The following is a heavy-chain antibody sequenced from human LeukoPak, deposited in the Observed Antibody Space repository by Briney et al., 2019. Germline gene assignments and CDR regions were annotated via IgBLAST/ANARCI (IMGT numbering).Heavy chain of an antibody. CDR1: GGSISSSSYY. J-gene: IGHJ5*02. Sequence: SETLSLTCTVSGGSISSSSYYWGWIRQPPGKGLEWMGSIYYSGSTYYNPSLKSRVTISVDTSKNQFSLKLSSVTAADTAVYYCARHAPFYQGSGSYVRNWFDPWGQGTLVTVSS. V-gene: IGHV4-39*01. D-gene: IGHD3-10*01. CDR2: IYYSGST. CDR3: ARHAPFYQGSGSYVRNWFDP.